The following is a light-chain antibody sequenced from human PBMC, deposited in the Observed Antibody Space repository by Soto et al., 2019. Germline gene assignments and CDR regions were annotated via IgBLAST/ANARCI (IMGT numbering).Light chain of an antibody. J-gene: IGLJ3*02. CDR2: DVG. CDR3: CAYAGSYTPV. V-gene: IGLV2-11*01. CDR1: GSDIGSYDY. Sequence: QSVLTQPRSMSGAPGQSVTISCSGTGSDIGSYDYVSWYQQHPDKAPKLMLYDVGKRPSGVPDRFSGSKSGSTASLTISGLQAEDEDDYYCCAYAGSYTPVFGGGTKLTVL.